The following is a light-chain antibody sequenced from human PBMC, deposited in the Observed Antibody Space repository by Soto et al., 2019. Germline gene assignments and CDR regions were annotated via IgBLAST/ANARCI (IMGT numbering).Light chain of an antibody. CDR1: QGISSY. CDR2: AAS. J-gene: IGKJ1*01. V-gene: IGKV1-9*01. Sequence: DIQLTQSPCFLSASLGDRVPLTCRASQGISSYLAWYQQKPGKVPKLLIYAASTLQSGVPSRFSGSGSGTEFTLTISSLQPEDFATYYCQQLNSYPWTFGQGTKVDI. CDR3: QQLNSYPWT.